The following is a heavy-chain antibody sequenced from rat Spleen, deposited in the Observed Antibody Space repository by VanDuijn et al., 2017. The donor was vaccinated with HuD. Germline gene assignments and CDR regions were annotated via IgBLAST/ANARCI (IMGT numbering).Heavy chain of an antibody. J-gene: IGHJ2*01. Sequence: EVQLVESGGGLVQPGRSLKLSCAASGFTFSNYDMAWVRQAPTKGLEWVASISTSGGSTYYRDSVKGRFTVSRDNAKSTLYLQMDSLRSEDTATYYCATDHGYGLEVFDYWGQGVMVTVSS. V-gene: IGHV5-27*01. CDR1: GFTFSNYD. CDR3: ATDHGYGLEVFDY. CDR2: ISTSGGST. D-gene: IGHD1-6*01.